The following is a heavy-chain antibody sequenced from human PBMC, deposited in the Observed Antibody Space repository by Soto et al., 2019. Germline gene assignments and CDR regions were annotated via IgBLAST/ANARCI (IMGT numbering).Heavy chain of an antibody. CDR1: GYTFSGYS. D-gene: IGHD2-21*01. V-gene: IGHV1-18*04. CDR2: ISGYNGNT. CDR3: ARDVFCGGAPACPDMDV. Sequence: GSVKVSCKACGYTFSGYSITLVRQAPGQGLEWMGRISGYNGNTNYARTLRGRLTLTTDTSTSTAYMELSSLTSDDTAVYYCARDVFCGGAPACPDMDVWGHGTPVTVSS. J-gene: IGHJ6*02.